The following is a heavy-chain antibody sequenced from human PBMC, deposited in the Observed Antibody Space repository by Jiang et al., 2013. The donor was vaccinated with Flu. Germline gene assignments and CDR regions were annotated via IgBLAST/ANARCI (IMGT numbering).Heavy chain of an antibody. CDR3: ARDFGEHIVVVTAIEY. CDR2: IWYDGSNK. V-gene: IGHV3-33*01. J-gene: IGHJ4*02. CDR1: GFTFSSYG. D-gene: IGHD2-21*02. Sequence: VQLLESGGGLVQPGGSLRLSCAASGFTFSSYGMHWVRQAPGKGLEWVAVIWYDGSNKYYADSVKGRFTISRDNSKNTLYLQMNSLRAEDTAVYYCARDFGEHIVVVTAIEYWGQGTLVTVSS.